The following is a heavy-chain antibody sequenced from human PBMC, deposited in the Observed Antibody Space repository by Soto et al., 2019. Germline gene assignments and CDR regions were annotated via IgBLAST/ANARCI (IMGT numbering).Heavy chain of an antibody. CDR3: ARYRREAVAGYTLDN. J-gene: IGHJ4*02. CDR1: GGSISSNY. V-gene: IGHV4-59*01. D-gene: IGHD6-13*01. CDR2: VYNSGST. Sequence: SETLSLTCTVSGGSISSNYWTWIRQPPGRGLEWIGYVYNSGSTNYNPSLKSRVTISEDTSKSQFSLKVNSMTAADTAVYYCARYRREAVAGYTLDNWGQGILVTVSS.